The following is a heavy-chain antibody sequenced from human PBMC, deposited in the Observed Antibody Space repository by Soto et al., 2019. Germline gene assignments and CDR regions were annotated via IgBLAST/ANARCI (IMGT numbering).Heavy chain of an antibody. Sequence: GGSLRLSCGGSGFTFANFGMGWVRQAPGKGLYWVSGISSSGRRTYYADSVKGRFTISRDNSKSTLYLQMDSLRADDTAVYYCAKVAESGVVIEYFDSWGQGSLVTLSS. CDR2: ISSSGRRT. J-gene: IGHJ4*02. V-gene: IGHV3-23*01. D-gene: IGHD3-3*01. CDR3: AKVAESGVVIEYFDS. CDR1: GFTFANFG.